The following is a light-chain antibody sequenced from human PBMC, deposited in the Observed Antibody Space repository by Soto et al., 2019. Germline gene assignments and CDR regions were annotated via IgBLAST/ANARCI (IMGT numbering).Light chain of an antibody. CDR2: GTN. CDR3: VLYMGSGIWV. J-gene: IGLJ3*02. Sequence: QAVVTQEPSFSVSPGGTVTLTCGLSSGSVSTSYYPSWYQQTPGQAPRTLIYGTNTRSSGVPDRFSGSILGNKAALAIAGAQAGDESDYYCVLYMGSGIWVFGGGTKLTVL. V-gene: IGLV8-61*01. CDR1: SGSVSTSYY.